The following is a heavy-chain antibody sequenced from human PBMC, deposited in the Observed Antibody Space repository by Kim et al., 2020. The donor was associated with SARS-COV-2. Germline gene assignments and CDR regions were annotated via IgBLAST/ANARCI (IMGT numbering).Heavy chain of an antibody. J-gene: IGHJ4*02. CDR1: GFTFSGYW. CDR2: VIQDGGDK. Sequence: GGSLRLSCAASGFTFSGYWMSWVRQAPGKGLEWVANVIQDGGDKYYVDSVKGRFTISRDNAKSSLYLQMSSLRAEDTAVYYCARARRVVRNYYFDYWGQGTLVTVSS. D-gene: IGHD6-6*01. V-gene: IGHV3-7*01. CDR3: ARARRVVRNYYFDY.